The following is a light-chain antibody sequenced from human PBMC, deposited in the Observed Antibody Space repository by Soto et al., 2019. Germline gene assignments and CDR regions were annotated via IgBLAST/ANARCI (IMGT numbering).Light chain of an antibody. Sequence: DIVMTQSPLSLPVTPGEPASISCRSSQSLLHSNGYTYLDWYLQKPGQSPQLLIYLGSNRASGVPDRFSGSGSGTNFTLKTSRVEAEDVRVYYCMQALQTPFTFGPGTKVDIK. CDR3: MQALQTPFT. V-gene: IGKV2-28*01. CDR1: QSLLHSNGYTY. J-gene: IGKJ3*01. CDR2: LGS.